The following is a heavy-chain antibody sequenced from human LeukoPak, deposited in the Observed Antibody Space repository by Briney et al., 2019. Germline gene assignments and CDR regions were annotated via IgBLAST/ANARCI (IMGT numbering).Heavy chain of an antibody. CDR3: ARGPHCSGGSCYSPAFDY. CDR2: INHGGST. V-gene: IGHV4-34*01. J-gene: IGHJ4*02. Sequence: SETLSLTCAVYGGSFSGYYWSWIRQPPGKGLNWIGEINHGGSTNYNPSLKSRVTMSVDTSKNQVSLKVTSVTAADTAVYYCARGPHCSGGSCYSPAFDYWGQGTLVSVSS. D-gene: IGHD2-15*01. CDR1: GGSFSGYY.